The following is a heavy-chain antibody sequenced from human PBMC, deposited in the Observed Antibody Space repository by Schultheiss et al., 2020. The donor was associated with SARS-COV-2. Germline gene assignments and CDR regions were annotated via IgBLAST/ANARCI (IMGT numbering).Heavy chain of an antibody. CDR3: ARPYDSSGYYYRAGAFDI. D-gene: IGHD3-22*01. V-gene: IGHV4-61*05. Sequence: SETLSLTCTVSGGSISSSSYYWGWIRQPPGKGLEWIGYIYYSGSTNYNPSLKSRVTISVDTSKNQFSLKLSSVTAADTAVYYCARPYDSSGYYYRAGAFDIWGQGTMVTVSS. CDR1: GGSISSSSYY. CDR2: IYYSGST. J-gene: IGHJ3*02.